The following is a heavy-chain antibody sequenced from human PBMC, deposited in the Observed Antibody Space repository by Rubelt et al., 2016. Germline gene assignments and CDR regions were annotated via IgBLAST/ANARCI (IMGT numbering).Heavy chain of an antibody. D-gene: IGHD6-6*01. V-gene: IGHV4-59*01. CDR3: ATHVSSIAAYYYYGMDV. Sequence: QVQLQESGPGLVKPSETLSLTCTVSGGSISSYYWSWIRQPPGKGLEWIGYIYYSGSTNYNPSLKSRVTISVDTSKNQLSLKLSSVTAADTAVYYCATHVSSIAAYYYYGMDVWGQGTTVTVSS. CDR1: GGSISSYY. CDR2: IYYSGST. J-gene: IGHJ6*02.